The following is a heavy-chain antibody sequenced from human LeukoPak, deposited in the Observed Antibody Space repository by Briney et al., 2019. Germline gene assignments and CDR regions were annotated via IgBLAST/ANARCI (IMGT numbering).Heavy chain of an antibody. V-gene: IGHV4-59*01. CDR3: ARERRDHAAAAGYNGFDP. Sequence: SETLSLTCTLSGGFKSSYYWSWLRQPPGKGLEWIGYLYYSGSTNYSPSLKSRVTISVDTSKNQFSLKLSSVTAADTAVYYCARERRDHAAAAGYNGFDPWGQGTLVTVSS. CDR1: GGFKSSYY. CDR2: LYYSGST. J-gene: IGHJ5*02. D-gene: IGHD6-13*01.